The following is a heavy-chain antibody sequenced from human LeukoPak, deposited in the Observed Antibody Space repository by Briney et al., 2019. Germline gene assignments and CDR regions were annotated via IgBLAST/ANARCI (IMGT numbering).Heavy chain of an antibody. V-gene: IGHV3-74*01. D-gene: IGHD6-13*01. J-gene: IGHJ4*02. CDR1: GFTFSSYW. CDR3: ARVPKYIAAAGDPLV. Sequence: GGSLRLSCAASGFTFSSYWMHWVRQAPGKGLVWVSRIKSDGSSTSYADSVKGRFTISRDNAKNTLYLQMNSLRGEDTAVYYCARVPKYIAAAGDPLVWGQGTLVTVSS. CDR2: IKSDGSST.